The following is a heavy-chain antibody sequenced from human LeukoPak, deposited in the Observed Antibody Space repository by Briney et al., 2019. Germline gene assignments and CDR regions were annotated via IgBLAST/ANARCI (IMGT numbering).Heavy chain of an antibody. J-gene: IGHJ4*02. CDR3: ASSRMSYFDY. Sequence: PGGSLRLSCAASGFTFSSYEMHWVRQAPGKGLEWISYITSSAGTIYYADSVKGRFTISRDNAKNTVYLQMNNLRAEDTAVYYCASSRMSYFDYWGQGTLVTVSS. CDR1: GFTFSSYE. V-gene: IGHV3-48*03. CDR2: ITSSAGTI.